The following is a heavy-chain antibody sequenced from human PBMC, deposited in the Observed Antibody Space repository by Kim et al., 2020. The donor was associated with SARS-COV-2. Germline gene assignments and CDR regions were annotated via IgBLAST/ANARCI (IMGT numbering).Heavy chain of an antibody. CDR3: ARLVGATSGVDY. D-gene: IGHD1-26*01. Sequence: SETLSPTCTVSGGSISSSSYYWGWIRQPPGKGLEWIGSIYYSGSTYYNPSLKSRVTISVDTSKNQFSLKLSSVTAADTAVYYCARLVGATSGVDYWGQGT. V-gene: IGHV4-39*01. CDR1: GGSISSSSYY. J-gene: IGHJ4*02. CDR2: IYYSGST.